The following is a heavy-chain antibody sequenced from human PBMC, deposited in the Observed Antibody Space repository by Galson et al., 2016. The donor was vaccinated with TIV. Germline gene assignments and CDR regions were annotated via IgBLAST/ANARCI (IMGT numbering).Heavy chain of an antibody. J-gene: IGHJ6*02. Sequence: QSGAEVKKPGESLKISCRASGYTFSIYCIGWVRQMPGRGLEWMGIICPDDSDSRYSPSFQGRVTISADKSSSTTYLQWTSLKASDTALYFFARHLVPVSMRSDYSQYYTMDVWGRGTTVTVSS. CDR1: GYTFSIYC. V-gene: IGHV5-51*01. CDR3: ARHLVPVSMRSDYSQYYTMDV. D-gene: IGHD2/OR15-2a*01. CDR2: ICPDDSDS.